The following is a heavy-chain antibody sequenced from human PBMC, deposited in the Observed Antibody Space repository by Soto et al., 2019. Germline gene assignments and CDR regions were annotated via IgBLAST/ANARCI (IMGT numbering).Heavy chain of an antibody. CDR3: ARVLFCGGDCYSGPPDY. J-gene: IGHJ4*02. D-gene: IGHD2-21*02. Sequence: QVQLVESGGGVVQPGRSLRLSCAASGFTFSSYAMHWVRQAPGKGLEWVAVISYDGSNKYYADSVKGRFTISRDNSKNTLYLQMNSLRAEDTAVYYCARVLFCGGDCYSGPPDYWGQGTLFTVSS. CDR1: GFTFSSYA. V-gene: IGHV3-30-3*01. CDR2: ISYDGSNK.